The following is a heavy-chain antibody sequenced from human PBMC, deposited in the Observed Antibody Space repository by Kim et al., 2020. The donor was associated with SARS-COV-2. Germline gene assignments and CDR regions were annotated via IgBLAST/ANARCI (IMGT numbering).Heavy chain of an antibody. J-gene: IGHJ6*02. CDR1: GGSFSGYY. D-gene: IGHD3-10*01. CDR3: ARVLVRGVIPRYYYYYGMDV. Sequence: SETLSLTCAVYGGSFSGYYWSWIRQPPGKGLEWIGEINHSGSTNYNPSLKSRVTISVDTSKNQFSLKLSSVTAADTAVYYCARVLVRGVIPRYYYYYGMDVWGQGTTVTVSS. CDR2: INHSGST. V-gene: IGHV4-34*01.